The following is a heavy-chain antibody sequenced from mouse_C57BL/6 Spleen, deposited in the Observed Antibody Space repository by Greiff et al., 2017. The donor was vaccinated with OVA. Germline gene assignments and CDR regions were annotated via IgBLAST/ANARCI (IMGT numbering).Heavy chain of an antibody. CDR2: INPSSGYT. D-gene: IGHD1-1*01. CDR3: ARLYYYGSSQFAY. Sequence: VQRVESGAELAKPGASVKLSCKASGYTFTSYWMHWVKQRPGQGLEWIGYINPSSGYTKYNQKFKDKATLTADKSSSTAYMQLSSLTYEDSAVYYCARLYYYGSSQFAYWGQGTLVTVSA. CDR1: GYTFTSYW. V-gene: IGHV1-7*01. J-gene: IGHJ3*01.